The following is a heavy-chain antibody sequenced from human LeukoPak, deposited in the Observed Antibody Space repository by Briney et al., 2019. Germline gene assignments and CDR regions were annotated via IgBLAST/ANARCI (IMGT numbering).Heavy chain of an antibody. Sequence: ASVKVSCKASGYTFTGYYMHWVRQAPGQGLEWMGWINPNSGGTNYAQKFQGRVTTTRDTSISTAYMELSRLRSDDTAVYYCAREQYYYDSSGYYLTDWGQGTLVTVSS. D-gene: IGHD3-22*01. CDR2: INPNSGGT. CDR3: AREQYYYDSSGYYLTD. V-gene: IGHV1-2*02. CDR1: GYTFTGYY. J-gene: IGHJ4*02.